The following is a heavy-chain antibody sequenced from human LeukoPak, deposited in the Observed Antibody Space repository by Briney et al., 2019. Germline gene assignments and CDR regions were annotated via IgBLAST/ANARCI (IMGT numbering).Heavy chain of an antibody. Sequence: TLSLTCTVSGGSISSGGYYWSWLRQHPGKGLEWIGYIYYSGSTYYNPSLKSRVTISVDTSKNQFSLKLSSVTAADTAVYYCARGGYDSSGYYENWGQGTLVTVSS. CDR1: GGSISSGGYY. J-gene: IGHJ4*02. CDR2: IYYSGST. V-gene: IGHV4-31*03. CDR3: ARGGYDSSGYYEN. D-gene: IGHD3-22*01.